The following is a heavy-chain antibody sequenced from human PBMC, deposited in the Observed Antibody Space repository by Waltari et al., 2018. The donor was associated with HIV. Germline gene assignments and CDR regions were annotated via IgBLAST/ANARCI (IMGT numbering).Heavy chain of an antibody. J-gene: IGHJ2*01. D-gene: IGHD6-19*01. V-gene: IGHV3-73*01. CDR2: LSSRRHNFAP. CDR1: RFSFRDPC. Sequence: EVQLLESGGGLVPPGASLTLSCTASRFSFRDPCLHWVRQAPGKSPEWVGRLSSRRHNFAPIYTWSLEGRFNISRHDAENTTFLHLSNLKVEDTAIYFCTVGSPDYWYFHLWGRGTLVTVSS. CDR3: TVGSPDYWYFHL.